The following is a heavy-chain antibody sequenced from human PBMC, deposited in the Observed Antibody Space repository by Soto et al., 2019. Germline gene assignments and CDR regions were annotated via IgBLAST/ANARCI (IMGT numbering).Heavy chain of an antibody. Sequence: QVQLVQSGAEVKKPGASVKVSCKASGYIFTAYSMHWVRQAPGQGLEWMGVVNPSGGSTNYAQKCQGRITMNRDTSTSTVYMDLSSLTSEDTAVYYCAREENCSDGICYSEYFQRWGQGTLVTVSS. J-gene: IGHJ1*01. CDR3: AREENCSDGICYSEYFQR. D-gene: IGHD2-15*01. CDR2: VNPSGGST. CDR1: GYIFTAYS. V-gene: IGHV1-46*01.